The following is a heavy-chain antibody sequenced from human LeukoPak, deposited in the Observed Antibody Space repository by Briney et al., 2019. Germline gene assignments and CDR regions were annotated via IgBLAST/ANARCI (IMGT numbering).Heavy chain of an antibody. Sequence: ASVKVSCKASGYTFTSYGISWVRQAPGQGLEWMGGIIPIFGTANYAQKFQGRVTITADKSTSTAYMELSSLRSEDTAVYYCAGVVTAIFSVHYYYYMDVWGKGTTVTVSS. CDR3: AGVVTAIFSVHYYYYMDV. CDR1: GYTFTSYG. J-gene: IGHJ6*03. V-gene: IGHV1-69*06. D-gene: IGHD2-21*02. CDR2: IIPIFGTA.